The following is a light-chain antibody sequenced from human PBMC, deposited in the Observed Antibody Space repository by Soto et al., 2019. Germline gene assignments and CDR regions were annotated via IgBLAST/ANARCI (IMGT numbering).Light chain of an antibody. V-gene: IGKV3-15*01. Sequence: EIVMTQSPATLSVSPGERATLSCRASQSVSSNLAWYQQKLGQAPRLLIYGASTRATGIPARFSGSGSGTEFTLTISSLQSEDFAVYYCQQYNNWQTFGQGTKVDIK. CDR2: GAS. CDR1: QSVSSN. J-gene: IGKJ1*01. CDR3: QQYNNWQT.